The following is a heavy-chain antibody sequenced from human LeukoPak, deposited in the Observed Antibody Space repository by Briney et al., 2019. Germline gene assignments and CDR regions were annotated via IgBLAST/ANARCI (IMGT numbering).Heavy chain of an antibody. CDR3: ATGYCSSTSCPHNWFDA. D-gene: IGHD2-2*01. Sequence: SQTLSLTCTVSGGSISSGGYYWSWIRQHPGKGLEWIGYIYYSGSTYYNPSLKSRVTISVDTSKNQFSLKLSSVTAADTAVYYCATGYCSSTSCPHNWFDAWGQGTLVTVSS. V-gene: IGHV4-31*03. J-gene: IGHJ5*02. CDR1: GGSISSGGYY. CDR2: IYYSGST.